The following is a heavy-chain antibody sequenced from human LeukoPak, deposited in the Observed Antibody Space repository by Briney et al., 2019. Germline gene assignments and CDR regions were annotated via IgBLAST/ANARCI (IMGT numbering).Heavy chain of an antibody. V-gene: IGHV4-34*01. CDR1: GGSFSGYY. J-gene: IGHJ4*02. CDR2: INHSGST. D-gene: IGHD7-27*01. Sequence: PSETLSLTCAVYGGSFSGYYWSWIRQPPGKGLEWIGEINHSGSTNYNPSLKSRVTISVDTSKNQFSLKLSSVTAADTAVYYCARGYLPNCYYWGQGTLVTVSS. CDR3: ARGYLPNCYY.